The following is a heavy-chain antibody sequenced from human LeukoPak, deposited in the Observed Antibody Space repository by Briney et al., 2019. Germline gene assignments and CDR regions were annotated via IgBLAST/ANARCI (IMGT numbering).Heavy chain of an antibody. D-gene: IGHD1-14*01. J-gene: IGHJ4*02. CDR1: GFTFDDYA. CDR3: VKGGSLTRLDS. Sequence: GGSLRLSCAASGFTFDDYAMHWVRQAPGKGLEWVSGISWNSGMIGYADSVKGRFTISRDNAKNSLHLQMNSLRAEDTALYYCVKGGSLTRLDSWGQGTLVTVSS. CDR2: ISWNSGMI. V-gene: IGHV3-9*01.